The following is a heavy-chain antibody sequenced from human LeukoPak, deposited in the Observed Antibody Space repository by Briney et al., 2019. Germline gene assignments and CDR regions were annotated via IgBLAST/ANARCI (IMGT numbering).Heavy chain of an antibody. D-gene: IGHD3-3*01. CDR2: IYYSGAT. Sequence: SETLSLTCTVSGGSISIISYYWGWIRQPPGKGLEWIGSIYYSGATYYNPSLKGRVTISVDTSKNQFSLKLSSVTAADTAVYYCARGRFLDAFDIWGQGTMVTVSS. CDR1: GGSISIISYY. CDR3: ARGRFLDAFDI. V-gene: IGHV4-39*07. J-gene: IGHJ3*02.